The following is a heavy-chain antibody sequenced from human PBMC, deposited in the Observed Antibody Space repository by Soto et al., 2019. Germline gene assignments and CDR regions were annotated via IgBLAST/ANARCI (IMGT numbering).Heavy chain of an antibody. CDR3: ARRLYGDYDY. D-gene: IGHD4-17*01. CDR2: ISTYNGNT. CDR1: GYSFTTSG. J-gene: IGHJ4*02. V-gene: IGHV1-18*01. Sequence: ASVKVSCKASGYSFTTSGITWVRQAPGQGLERMGWISTYNGNTNYAQKLQDRVTLTTDTSTSTAYMELRSLRSDDTAVYYCARRLYGDYDYWGQGTLVTVS.